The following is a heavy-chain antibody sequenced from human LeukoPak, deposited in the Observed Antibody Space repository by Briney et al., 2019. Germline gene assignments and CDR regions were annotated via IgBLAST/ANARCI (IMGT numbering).Heavy chain of an antibody. J-gene: IGHJ6*03. CDR1: GGSFSGYY. V-gene: IGHV4-34*01. CDR3: ARGAKTVRYYYYYYYMDV. Sequence: SETLSLTCAVYGGSFSGYYWTWIRQSPGKGLEWIGEIKHRGNSNYNPSLKSRLTISVDTSKHQFSLNLTSVTAADAAVYYCARGAKTVRYYYYYYYMDVWGKGATVTVSS. CDR2: IKHRGNS. D-gene: IGHD6-6*01.